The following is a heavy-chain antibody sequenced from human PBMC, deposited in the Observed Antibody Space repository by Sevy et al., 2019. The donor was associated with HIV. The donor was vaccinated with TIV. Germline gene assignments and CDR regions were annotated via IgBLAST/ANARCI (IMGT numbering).Heavy chain of an antibody. CDR1: GDSISNNNW. CDR2: VYHTGNT. D-gene: IGHD2-8*02. V-gene: IGHV4-4*02. J-gene: IGHJ4*02. Sequence: SETLSLTCAVSGDSISNNNWWSWVRQPPGKGVEWIGEVYHTGNTNYNSSLKSRVTISLDKSRNQFSLNLSSVTAADTAVYYCARDPGSCSGGVCSYYFDFWGQGTLVTVSS. CDR3: ARDPGSCSGGVCSYYFDF.